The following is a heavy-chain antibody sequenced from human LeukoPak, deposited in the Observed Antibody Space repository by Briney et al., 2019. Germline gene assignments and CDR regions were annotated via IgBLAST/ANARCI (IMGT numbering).Heavy chain of an antibody. Sequence: GESLKISCKGSGYSFTSYWIGWVRQMPGKGLEWMGIIYPGDSDTRYSPSFQGQVTISADKSISTAYLQWSSLKASDTAMYYCARGPPPYYYDSSGYSRAFAIWGQGTMVTVSS. CDR2: IYPGDSDT. V-gene: IGHV5-51*01. CDR1: GYSFTSYW. CDR3: ARGPPPYYYDSSGYSRAFAI. D-gene: IGHD3-22*01. J-gene: IGHJ3*02.